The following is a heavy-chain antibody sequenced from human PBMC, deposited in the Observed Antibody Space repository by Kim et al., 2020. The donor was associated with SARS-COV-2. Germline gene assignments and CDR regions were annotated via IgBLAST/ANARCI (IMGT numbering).Heavy chain of an antibody. CDR2: IYYSGST. Sequence: SETLSLTCTVSGGSISSSSYYWGWIRQPPGKGLEWIGSIYYSGSTYYNPSLKSRVPISVDKSKNQLSLKLSSVTAADTAVYYCARQSMLRGAVIILTGGNWFDPWGQGTLVTVSS. D-gene: IGHD3-10*01. CDR1: GGSISSSSYY. CDR3: ARQSMLRGAVIILTGGNWFDP. J-gene: IGHJ5*02. V-gene: IGHV4-39*01.